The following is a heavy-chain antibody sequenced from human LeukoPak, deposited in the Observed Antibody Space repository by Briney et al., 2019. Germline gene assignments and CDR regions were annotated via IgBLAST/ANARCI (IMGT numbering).Heavy chain of an antibody. V-gene: IGHV7-4-1*02. CDR1: GYTFTSYA. CDR3: ARDILMTTVTTDAFDI. D-gene: IGHD4-17*01. Sequence: ASVKVSCKASGYTFTSYAMNWVRQAPGQGLEWMGWINTNTGNPTYARGFTGRFVFSLDTSVSTAYLQISSLKAEDTAVYYCARDILMTTVTTDAFDIWGQGTMVTVSS. J-gene: IGHJ3*02. CDR2: INTNTGNP.